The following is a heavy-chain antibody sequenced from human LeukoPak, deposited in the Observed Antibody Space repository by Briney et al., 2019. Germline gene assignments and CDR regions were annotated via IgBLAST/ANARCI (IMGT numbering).Heavy chain of an antibody. CDR1: GLTFSIYS. V-gene: IGHV3-48*02. D-gene: IGHD6-13*01. CDR2: ISGSSGSSDGGAI. CDR3: AIFGYSSNWLAAFDI. J-gene: IGHJ3*02. Sequence: GGSLTLSCTASGLTFSIYSMNGVRQAPGRGLEWVLYISGSSGSSDGGAIQYADSVKGRLTISRDNDRNSLYLQMHSLRDEDTAVYYCAIFGYSSNWLAAFDIWGQGTMVTVSS.